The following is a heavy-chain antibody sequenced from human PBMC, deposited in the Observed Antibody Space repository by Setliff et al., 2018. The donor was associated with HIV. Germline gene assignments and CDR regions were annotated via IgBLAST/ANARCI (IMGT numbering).Heavy chain of an antibody. CDR2: ITSSGSIT. V-gene: IGHV3-48*03. J-gene: IGHJ4*02. D-gene: IGHD3-16*01. CDR1: GLTISNFD. CDR3: ARSLYFRGESFDY. Sequence: PGGSLRLSCTASGLTISNFDMNWVRQAPGKGLEWVSYITSSGSITYYADSVKGRFTVTRDSDQSPLYLQMSSLRAEDTAVYYCARSLYFRGESFDYWGQGT.